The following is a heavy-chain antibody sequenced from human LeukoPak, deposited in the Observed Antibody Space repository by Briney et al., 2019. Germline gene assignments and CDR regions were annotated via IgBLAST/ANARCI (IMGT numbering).Heavy chain of an antibody. CDR2: ISSAGSNK. J-gene: IGHJ5*02. D-gene: IGHD2-15*01. CDR3: ARDYEDPGWDISKCFDP. Sequence: GGSLILSCAASGFTFTNFAMHWVRQAPGKELERVAVISSAGSNKYYADSVKGRFTISRDNSKNTLYLQMDSLRAEDTAVYYCARDYEDPGWDISKCFDPWGQGTLVTVSS. CDR1: GFTFTNFA. V-gene: IGHV3-30-3*01.